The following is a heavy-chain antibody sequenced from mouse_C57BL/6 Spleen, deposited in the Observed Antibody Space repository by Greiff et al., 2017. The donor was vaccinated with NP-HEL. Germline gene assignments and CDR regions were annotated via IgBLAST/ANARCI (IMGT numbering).Heavy chain of an antibody. D-gene: IGHD2-4*01. J-gene: IGHJ2*01. Sequence: VQLQESGAELVKPGASVKLSCKASGYTFTSYWMHWVKQRPGQGLEWIGMIHPNSGSTNYNEKFKSKATLTVDKSSSTAYMQLSSLTSEDSAVYYCARWDYDGYWGQGTTLTVSS. CDR2: IHPNSGST. CDR1: GYTFTSYW. CDR3: ARWDYDGY. V-gene: IGHV1-64*01.